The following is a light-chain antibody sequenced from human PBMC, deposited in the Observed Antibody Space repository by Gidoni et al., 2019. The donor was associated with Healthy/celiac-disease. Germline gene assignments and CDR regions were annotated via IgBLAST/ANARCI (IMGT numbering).Light chain of an antibody. J-gene: IGKJ2*02. CDR3: HQRSNCPLCT. CDR2: DAS. CDR1: QSVSSC. V-gene: IGKV3-11*01. Sequence: ETVFKQSPAPLSLSPAERATLSCRANQSVSSCLAWYQQKPGQAPRQLIYDASNRATGVPARFSGGGAGADFSLTIIGREPEDVAVYYCHQRSNCPLCTFGQGTKVEIK.